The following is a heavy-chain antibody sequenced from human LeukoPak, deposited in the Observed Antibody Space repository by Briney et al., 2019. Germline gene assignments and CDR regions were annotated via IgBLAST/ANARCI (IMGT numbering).Heavy chain of an antibody. V-gene: IGHV3-33*06. CDR1: GFTFSSYS. D-gene: IGHD3-16*01. CDR2: IWYDGSNK. Sequence: LPGGSLRLSCAASGFTFSSYSMNWVRQAPGKGLEWVAVIWYDGSNKYYADSVKGRFTISRDNSKNTLYLQMNSLRAEDTAVYYCAKDGGNYYYYMDVWGKGTTVTVSS. CDR3: AKDGGNYYYYMDV. J-gene: IGHJ6*03.